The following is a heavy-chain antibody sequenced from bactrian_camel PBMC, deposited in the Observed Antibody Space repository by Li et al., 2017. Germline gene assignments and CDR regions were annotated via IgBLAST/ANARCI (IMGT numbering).Heavy chain of an antibody. Sequence: HVQLVESGGGSVQAGGSLKLSCAASGFVFSTCAMAWYRQVPGKERELVSTIRSDFIATYVESVEGRFTTSRDNVKNEVYLEMNSLKSEDTALYYCATSWVADSDYVPAEDYWGQGTQVTVS. J-gene: IGHJ4*01. CDR2: IRSDFIA. D-gene: IGHD4*01. CDR3: ATSWVADSDYVPAEDY. CDR1: GFVFSTCA. V-gene: IGHV3S53*01.